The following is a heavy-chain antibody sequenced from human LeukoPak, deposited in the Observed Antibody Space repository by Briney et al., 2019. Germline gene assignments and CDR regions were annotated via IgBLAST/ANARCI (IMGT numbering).Heavy chain of an antibody. J-gene: IGHJ5*02. CDR1: GLSFSNYW. D-gene: IGHD1-1*01. CDR2: IKQDGSEK. V-gene: IGHV3-7*01. Sequence: GGSLRLSCAASGLSFSNYWMSWVRQAPGKGLEWVANIKQDGSEKSYVDSVRGRFTISRDNAKNSLYLQMNSLRAEDTAVYYCARGSSYNWNDAAGSPSWFDPWGQGTLVTVSS. CDR3: ARGSSYNWNDAAGSPSWFDP.